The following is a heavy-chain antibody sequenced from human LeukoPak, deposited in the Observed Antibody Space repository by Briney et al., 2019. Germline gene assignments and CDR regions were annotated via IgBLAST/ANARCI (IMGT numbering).Heavy chain of an antibody. CDR1: GFTFSSYS. CDR2: ISSSSSYI. CDR3: ARAGELLLGVDY. J-gene: IGHJ4*02. Sequence: GGSLRLSCAASGFTFSSYSMNWVRQAPGKGLEWVSSISSSSSYIYYADSVKGRFTISRDNAKNSLYLQMNSLRAEDTAVYYCARAGELLLGVDYWGQRTLVTLSS. V-gene: IGHV3-21*01. D-gene: IGHD1-26*01.